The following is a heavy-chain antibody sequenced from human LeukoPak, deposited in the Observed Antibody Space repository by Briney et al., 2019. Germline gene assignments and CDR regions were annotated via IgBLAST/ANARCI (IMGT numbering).Heavy chain of an antibody. CDR2: IYTSGST. V-gene: IGHV4-4*07. CDR1: GGSISSYY. Sequence: SETLSLTCTVSGGSISSYYWSWIRQPAGKGLEWLGRIYTSGSTNYNPSLKSRVTISVDTSKNQFSLKLSSVTAADTAVYYCARDQPDYYDSSGYYFTAFDPWGQGTLVTVSS. CDR3: ARDQPDYYDSSGYYFTAFDP. D-gene: IGHD3-22*01. J-gene: IGHJ5*02.